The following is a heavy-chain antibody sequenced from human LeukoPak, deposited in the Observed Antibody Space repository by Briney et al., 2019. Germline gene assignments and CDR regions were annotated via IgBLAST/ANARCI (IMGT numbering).Heavy chain of an antibody. D-gene: IGHD3-22*01. CDR1: GYTFTDYH. Sequence: GASVKVFCKASGYTFTDYHMHWVRQAPGQGHEWMGRINPNTGTTNYAQKFQGRVTMTRDSSINTAYMELSSLRSDDTAVYYCARVSSSGGYYSYDTFNIWGQGTMVTVSS. J-gene: IGHJ3*02. V-gene: IGHV1-2*06. CDR3: ARVSSSGGYYSYDTFNI. CDR2: INPNTGTT.